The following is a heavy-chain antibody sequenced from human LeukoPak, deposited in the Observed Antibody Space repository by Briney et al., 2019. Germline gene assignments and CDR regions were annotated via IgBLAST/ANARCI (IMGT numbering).Heavy chain of an antibody. CDR3: ARETVVAAIVTYYYYYYMDV. J-gene: IGHJ6*03. V-gene: IGHV4-4*07. CDR1: GGSISSYY. D-gene: IGHD2-15*01. CDR2: IYTSGST. Sequence: KPSETLSLTCTVSGGSISSYYWSWIRQPAGKGLEWIGRIYTSGSTNYNPSLKSRVTMSVDTSKNQFSLKLSSVTAADTAVYCCARETVVAAIVTYYYYYYMDVWGKGTTVTVSS.